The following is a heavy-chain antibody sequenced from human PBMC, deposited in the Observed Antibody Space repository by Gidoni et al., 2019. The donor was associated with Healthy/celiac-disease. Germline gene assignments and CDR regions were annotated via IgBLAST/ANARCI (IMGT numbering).Heavy chain of an antibody. CDR1: GFSLSTARMG. D-gene: IGHD3-10*01. V-gene: IGHV2-26*01. CDR3: ARIITDDHDVVATLAFDI. J-gene: IGHJ3*02. Sequence: QVTLKESGPVLVKPTETLTLTCTVSGFSLSTARMGVSWIRQPPGKALEWLAHIFSNDEKSYRTSLKSRLTISKDTSKSQVVLTMTNMDPVDTATYYGARIITDDHDVVATLAFDIWCQGTMVTVSS. CDR2: IFSNDEK.